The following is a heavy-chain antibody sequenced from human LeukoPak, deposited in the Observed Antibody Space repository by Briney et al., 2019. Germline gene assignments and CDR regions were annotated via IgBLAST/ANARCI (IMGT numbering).Heavy chain of an antibody. CDR2: IHHSKSS. D-gene: IGHD2/OR15-2a*01. CDR3: ARTSIYREYNWFDP. V-gene: IGHV4-4*02. Sequence: SETLSLTCAVSGDSITSDKWWTWVRQPPGKGLEWIGEIHHSKSSNYYPSLKSRVTISVDKSKNQFSLELNSVTAADTAVYYCARTSIYREYNWFDPWGQGTLVTVSS. CDR1: GDSITSDKW. J-gene: IGHJ5*02.